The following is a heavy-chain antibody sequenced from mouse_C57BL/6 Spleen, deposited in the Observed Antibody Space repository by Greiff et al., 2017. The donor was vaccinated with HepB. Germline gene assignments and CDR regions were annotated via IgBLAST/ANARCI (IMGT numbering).Heavy chain of an antibody. J-gene: IGHJ2*01. CDR3: ARVGRPSTYYSNSDY. CDR1: GYTFTSYW. Sequence: QVQLQQPGAELVRPGSSVKLSCKASGYTFTSYWMHWVKQRPIQGLEWIGNIDPSDSETHYNQKFKDKATLTVDKSSSTAYMQLSSLTSEDSAVYYCARVGRPSTYYSNSDYWGQGTTLTVSS. D-gene: IGHD2-5*01. CDR2: IDPSDSET. V-gene: IGHV1-52*01.